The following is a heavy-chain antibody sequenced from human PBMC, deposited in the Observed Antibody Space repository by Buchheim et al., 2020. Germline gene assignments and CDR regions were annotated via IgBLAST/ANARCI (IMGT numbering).Heavy chain of an antibody. CDR3: ARDLRGIAVRPKYYYGMDV. CDR2: INHSGST. CDR1: GGSFSGYY. J-gene: IGHJ6*02. D-gene: IGHD6-6*01. Sequence: QVQLQQWGAGLLKPSETLSLTCAVYGGSFSGYYWSWIRQPPGKGLEWIGEINHSGSTNYNPSLKSRVTISVDTSKNQFSLKLSSVTAADTAVYYCARDLRGIAVRPKYYYGMDVWGQGTT. V-gene: IGHV4-34*01.